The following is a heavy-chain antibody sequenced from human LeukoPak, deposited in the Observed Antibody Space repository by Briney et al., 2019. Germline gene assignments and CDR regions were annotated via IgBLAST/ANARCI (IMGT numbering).Heavy chain of an antibody. D-gene: IGHD5-18*01. CDR1: GFTFSSYW. V-gene: IGHV3-7*01. J-gene: IGHJ4*02. CDR2: IKQDGSEK. CDR3: ARGFSYLTTSLDY. Sequence: GGSLRLSCAASGFTFSSYWMSWVRQAPGKGLEWVANIKQDGSEKYYVDSVKGRFTISRDNAKNSLYLQMNSLRAEDTAVYYCARGFSYLTTSLDYWGQGTLVTVSS.